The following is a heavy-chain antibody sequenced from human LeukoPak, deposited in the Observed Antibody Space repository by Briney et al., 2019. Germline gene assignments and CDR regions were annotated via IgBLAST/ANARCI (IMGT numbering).Heavy chain of an antibody. CDR3: AKQSVATGDFDY. D-gene: IGHD5-12*01. CDR2: ISGSDGST. Sequence: PGGSLRLSCAASGFTFSTYAMSWVRQAPGKGLEWVSAISGSDGSTYYADSVKGRFTISRDNSKNTLYLQMNSLRVEDTAVYYCAKQSVATGDFDYWGQGTLVTVSS. J-gene: IGHJ4*02. V-gene: IGHV3-23*01. CDR1: GFTFSTYA.